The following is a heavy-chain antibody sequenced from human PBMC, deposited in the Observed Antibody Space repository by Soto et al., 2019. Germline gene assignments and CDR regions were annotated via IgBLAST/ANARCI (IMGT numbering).Heavy chain of an antibody. D-gene: IGHD1-1*01. CDR1: GFTFHGYS. J-gene: IGHJ4*02. CDR3: ARGTVLGYFDY. CDR2: ISSSSTYK. V-gene: IGHV3-21*01. Sequence: GGSLRLSCAASGFTFHGYSVNWVRQAPGKGLEWVSSISSSSTYKYYRDSVEGRFTISRDNARNSLYLQMDSLRVEDTGVYYCARGTVLGYFDYWGQGTLVTVSS.